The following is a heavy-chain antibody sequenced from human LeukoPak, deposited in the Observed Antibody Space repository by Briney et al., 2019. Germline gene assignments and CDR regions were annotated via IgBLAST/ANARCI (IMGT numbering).Heavy chain of an antibody. V-gene: IGHV3-30*18. CDR3: AKDLHYGSADY. J-gene: IGHJ4*02. CDR2: IAVDARNN. CDR1: GFPFSGYC. Sequence: TGRSLSLSCAASGFPFSGYCMNSVRQAPGKWLEWVTVIAVDARNNNYAPSVTGRFTISRDNSKNILYLQMNSLRVEDTAVYYCAKDLHYGSADYWGQRTLVTVSS. D-gene: IGHD3-10*01.